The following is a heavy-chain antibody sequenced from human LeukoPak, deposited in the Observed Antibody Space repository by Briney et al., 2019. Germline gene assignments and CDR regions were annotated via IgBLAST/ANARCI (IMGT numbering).Heavy chain of an antibody. Sequence: PSETLSLNCAVYGGSFSGYYWSWIRQPPGKGLVWSGEINHSGSTNYNPSLKSRVAISVDTSKNQFSLKLSSVTAADTAVYYCARVGTGYYDSSGYTDRLYYYGMDVWGQGTTVTVSS. D-gene: IGHD3-22*01. J-gene: IGHJ6*02. CDR2: INHSGST. V-gene: IGHV4-34*01. CDR3: ARVGTGYYDSSGYTDRLYYYGMDV. CDR1: GGSFSGYY.